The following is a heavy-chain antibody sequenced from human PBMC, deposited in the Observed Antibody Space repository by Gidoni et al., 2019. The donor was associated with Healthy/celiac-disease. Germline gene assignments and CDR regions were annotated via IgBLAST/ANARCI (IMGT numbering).Heavy chain of an antibody. CDR2: ISGSGGRT. CDR1: GFTFSSSA. CDR3: ARARYPFGMDV. D-gene: IGHD1-1*01. J-gene: IGHJ6*02. V-gene: IGHV3-23*01. Sequence: EVQLLESGGGMVQPGRPLRLSCAASGFTFSSSAMSLVRQAPVKGLGWVSAISGSGGRTYYADSVKGRFTISRDNSENTLYLQMSSQGAEDTAVDCCARARYPFGMDVWGQGTTVTVSS.